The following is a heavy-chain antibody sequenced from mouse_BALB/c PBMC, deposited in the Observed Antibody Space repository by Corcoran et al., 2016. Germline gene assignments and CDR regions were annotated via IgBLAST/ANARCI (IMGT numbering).Heavy chain of an antibody. D-gene: IGHD1-1*01. J-gene: IGHJ2*01. Sequence: EVQLQQSGPELVKPGASVKISCKASGYSFTGYYMHWVKQSHVKSLEWIGRINPYNGATSYNQNFKDKASLTVDKSSSTAYMELHSLTSEDSAVYYCALITTVVADYCGQGTTLTVSS. CDR1: GYSFTGYY. CDR3: ALITTVVADY. CDR2: INPYNGAT. V-gene: IGHV1-26*01.